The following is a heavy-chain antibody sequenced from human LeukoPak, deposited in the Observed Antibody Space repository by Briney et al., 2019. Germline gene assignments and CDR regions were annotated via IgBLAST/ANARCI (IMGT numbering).Heavy chain of an antibody. Sequence: GGSLRVSCAASGLTFNMYWMTWVRQAPGKGLESVAYINKDGSDKYYVDSVKGRFTVSRDSAKNSLYLQMNSLRAEDTAVYYCARDAGYGGNSDYWGQGTLVTVSS. V-gene: IGHV3-7*01. CDR2: INKDGSDK. CDR1: GLTFNMYW. D-gene: IGHD4-23*01. J-gene: IGHJ4*02. CDR3: ARDAGYGGNSDY.